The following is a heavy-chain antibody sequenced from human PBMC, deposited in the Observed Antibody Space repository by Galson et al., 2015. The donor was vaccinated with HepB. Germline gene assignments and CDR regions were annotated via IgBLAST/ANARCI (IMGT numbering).Heavy chain of an antibody. Sequence: SETLSLTCTVSGGSISNTNYYWGWIRQPPGKGLEWIGNIYYTGSIYYNPSLNSRVTISVDTSKNQFSLKLTSVTAADTALYYCANARGIAVAGIGNWGQGTLVTVSS. CDR3: ANARGIAVAGIGN. CDR1: GGSISNTNYY. D-gene: IGHD6-19*01. V-gene: IGHV4-39*01. J-gene: IGHJ4*02. CDR2: IYYTGSI.